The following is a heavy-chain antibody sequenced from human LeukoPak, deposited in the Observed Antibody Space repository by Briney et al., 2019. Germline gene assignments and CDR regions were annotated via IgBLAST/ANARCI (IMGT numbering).Heavy chain of an antibody. V-gene: IGHV1-18*01. CDR1: GYTFTSYG. CDR3: ARVGSSSWYELYYYYYGMDV. D-gene: IGHD6-13*01. CDR2: ISAYNGNT. J-gene: IGHJ6*02. Sequence: GASVKVSCKASGYTFTSYGISWVRQAPGQWLEWMGWISAYNGNTNYAQKLQGRVTMTTDTSTSTAYMELRSLRSDDTAVYYCARVGSSSWYELYYYYYGMDVWGQGTTVTVSS.